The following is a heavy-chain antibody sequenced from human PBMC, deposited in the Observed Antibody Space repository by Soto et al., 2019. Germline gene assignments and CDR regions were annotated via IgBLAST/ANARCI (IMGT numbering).Heavy chain of an antibody. V-gene: IGHV4-59*01. CDR3: AKGGWSYDS. J-gene: IGHJ4*02. D-gene: IGHD6-19*01. CDR2: TYYTGTT. CDR1: GGSMNSYY. Sequence: SETLSLTCTVSGGSMNSYYWSWIRQPPGKGLEWIGYTYYTGTTNYNPSLNSRVTISVDTSKNQFSLHLNSVTAADTAVYYCAKGGWSYDSWGQGTLVTSPQ.